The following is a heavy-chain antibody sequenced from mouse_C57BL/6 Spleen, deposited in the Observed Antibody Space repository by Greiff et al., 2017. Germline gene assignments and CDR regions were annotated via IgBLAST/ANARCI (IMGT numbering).Heavy chain of an antibody. CDR2: IHPNSGST. D-gene: IGHD1-1*01. CDR1: GYTFTSYW. V-gene: IGHV1-64*01. Sequence: VQLQQSGAELVKPGASVKLSCKASGYTFTSYWMHWVKQRPGQGLEWIGMIHPNSGSTNYNEKFKSKATLTVDKSSSTAYMQLSSLTSEDSAVYYCARRDYYGSGNYFDYWGQGTTLTFSS. J-gene: IGHJ2*01. CDR3: ARRDYYGSGNYFDY.